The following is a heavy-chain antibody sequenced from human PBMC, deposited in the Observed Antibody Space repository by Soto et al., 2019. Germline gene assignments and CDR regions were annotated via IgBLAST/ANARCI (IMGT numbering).Heavy chain of an antibody. CDR2: IIPIFGTA. CDR3: ARGVASANNYDY. D-gene: IGHD6-6*01. J-gene: IGHJ4*02. Sequence: SVKVSCKASGGTFSSYAISWVRQAPGQGLEWMGGIIPIFGTANYAQKFQGRVTITADESTSTAYMELSSLRSEDTAVYYCARGVASANNYDYWGQGTLVTVSS. CDR1: GGTFSSYA. V-gene: IGHV1-69*13.